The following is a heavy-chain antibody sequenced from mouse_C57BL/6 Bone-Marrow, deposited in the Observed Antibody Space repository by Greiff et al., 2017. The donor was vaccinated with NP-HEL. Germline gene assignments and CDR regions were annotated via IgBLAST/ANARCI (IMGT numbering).Heavy chain of an antibody. CDR1: GYTFTSYW. J-gene: IGHJ2*01. V-gene: IGHV1-59*01. Sequence: QVQLQQPGAELVRPGTSVKLSCKASGYTFTSYWMHWVKQRPGQGLEWIGVIDPSDSYTNYNQKFKGKATLTVAPSSSTAYMQLSSLTSEDSAVYYCARGYGKDYWGQGTTLTVSS. CDR2: IDPSDSYT. D-gene: IGHD2-1*01. CDR3: ARGYGKDY.